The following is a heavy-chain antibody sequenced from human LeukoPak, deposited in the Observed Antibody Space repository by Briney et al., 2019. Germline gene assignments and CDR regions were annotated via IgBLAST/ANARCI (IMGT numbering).Heavy chain of an antibody. Sequence: ASVKVSCKVSCYTFTGYYMHWVRQAPGQGLEWLGWINPNSGGTNYAQKFQGRVTMTRDTSISTAYMELSRLRSDDTAVYYCARGPLTYYYGSGSYRPPPIDYWGQGTLVTVSS. V-gene: IGHV1-2*02. CDR1: CYTFTGYY. J-gene: IGHJ4*02. CDR3: ARGPLTYYYGSGSYRPPPIDY. D-gene: IGHD3-10*01. CDR2: INPNSGGT.